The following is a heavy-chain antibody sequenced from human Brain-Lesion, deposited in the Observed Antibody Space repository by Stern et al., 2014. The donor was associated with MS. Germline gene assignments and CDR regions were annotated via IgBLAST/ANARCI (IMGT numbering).Heavy chain of an antibody. J-gene: IGHJ4*02. CDR1: GGSISSSNW. Sequence: VQLVESGPGLVKPSGTLSLTCVVSGGSISSSNWWRWVRQSPGKGLEWIGESDHSGSTIYNPSLKSRVTVSVEKPKTRFPLTLRSLTAADTAVYFCARFPASRPHVFDSWGQGTLVTVSS. V-gene: IGHV4-4*02. CDR2: SDHSGST. D-gene: IGHD6-13*01. CDR3: ARFPASRPHVFDS.